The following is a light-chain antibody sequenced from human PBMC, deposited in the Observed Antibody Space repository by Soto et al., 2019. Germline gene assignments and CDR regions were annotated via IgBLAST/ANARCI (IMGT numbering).Light chain of an antibody. CDR3: QSYDTSLSGFYV. CDR1: SSNIGAGYD. J-gene: IGLJ1*01. V-gene: IGLV1-40*01. Sequence: QSVLTQPPSVSGAPGQRVTISCTVSSSNIGAGYDVHWYQQLPGTAPKLLIYGNINRPSGVPDRFSGSKSGTSASLAITGLQAEDEADYYCQSYDTSLSGFYVFGTRTKVTVL. CDR2: GNI.